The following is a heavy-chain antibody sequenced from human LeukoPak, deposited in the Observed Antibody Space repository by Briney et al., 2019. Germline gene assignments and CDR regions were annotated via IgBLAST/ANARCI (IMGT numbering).Heavy chain of an antibody. CDR1: GFTVSNNY. Sequence: PEGSLRLSCAASGFTVSNNYMSWVRRAAGKGLEWVALIYSAGGTYYADSVKGRFTISRDNSKNTLHLQMNSLRAEDTAVYYCVRNSGGLGAWGQGTLVTVSS. V-gene: IGHV3-53*01. CDR3: VRNSGGLGA. J-gene: IGHJ5*02. D-gene: IGHD2-21*01. CDR2: IYSAGGT.